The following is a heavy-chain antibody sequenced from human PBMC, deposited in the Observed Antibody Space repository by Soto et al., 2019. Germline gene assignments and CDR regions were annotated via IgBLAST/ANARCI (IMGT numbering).Heavy chain of an antibody. CDR3: VHHGGVPYYHDF. V-gene: IGHV4-4*02. D-gene: IGHD2-8*01. Sequence: LSLTCAVSGGSLSSSSWWSWVRQPPGKTLEWLGEIFYSGSTKYNPSLNSRVTISADQSKNDFSLRLSSVTAADTAVYYCVHHGGVPYYHDFWGQGMLVTV. J-gene: IGHJ4*02. CDR2: IFYSGST. CDR1: GGSLSSSSW.